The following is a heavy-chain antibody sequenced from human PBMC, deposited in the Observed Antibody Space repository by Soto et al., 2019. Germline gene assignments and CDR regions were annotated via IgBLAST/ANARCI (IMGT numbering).Heavy chain of an antibody. Sequence: GASVKVSCKASGYIFTSYYIHWVRQAPGQGLEWMGWINPFDGSRMFAQSFQGRVTMTRDTSTSPVSMEVSSLRSEDPAVYYWSSVARGENSPCKRWGQVTRVTVSS. D-gene: IGHD3-10*01. CDR1: GYIFTSYY. CDR3: SSVARGENSPCKR. V-gene: IGHV1-46*03. J-gene: IGHJ4*02. CDR2: INPFDGSR.